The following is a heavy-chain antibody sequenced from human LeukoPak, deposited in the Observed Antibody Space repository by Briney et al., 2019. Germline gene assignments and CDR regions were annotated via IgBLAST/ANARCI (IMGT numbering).Heavy chain of an antibody. Sequence: GGSLRLSCAASGFTFSGYAMSWVRQAPGKGLEWVSAISGSGGSTYYADSVKGRFTISRDNSKNTLYLQMNSLRAEDTAVYYCAKVSKDYYGSGSLPYYFDYWGQGTLVTVSS. CDR2: ISGSGGST. V-gene: IGHV3-23*01. CDR3: AKVSKDYYGSGSLPYYFDY. CDR1: GFTFSGYA. D-gene: IGHD3-10*01. J-gene: IGHJ4*02.